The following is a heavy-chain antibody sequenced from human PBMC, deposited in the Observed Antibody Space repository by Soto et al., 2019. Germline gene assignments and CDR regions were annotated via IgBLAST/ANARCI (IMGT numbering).Heavy chain of an antibody. J-gene: IGHJ6*02. Sequence: ASETLSLTGSVYGGSFSGYYWSWIRPPPGKWLEWIGEINHSGSTNYNPSLKSRFTISVDTSKNQFSLKLSSVTAADTAVYYCAISTSSSLFYYYGMDVWGQGTTVTVS. V-gene: IGHV4-34*01. CDR2: INHSGST. CDR1: GGSFSGYY. D-gene: IGHD6-6*01. CDR3: AISTSSSLFYYYGMDV.